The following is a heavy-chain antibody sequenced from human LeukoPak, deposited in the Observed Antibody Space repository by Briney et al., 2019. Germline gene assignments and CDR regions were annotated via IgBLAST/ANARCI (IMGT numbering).Heavy chain of an antibody. CDR3: ASDLIELRFLEWGYYYYGMDV. Sequence: ASVKVSCKASGYTFTSYGISWVRQAPGQGLEWMGWISAYNGNTNYAQKLQGRVTMTTDTSTSTAYMELRSLRSDDTAVYYCASDLIELRFLEWGYYYYGMDVWGQGTTVTVSS. V-gene: IGHV1-18*01. CDR1: GYTFTSYG. CDR2: ISAYNGNT. D-gene: IGHD3-3*01. J-gene: IGHJ6*02.